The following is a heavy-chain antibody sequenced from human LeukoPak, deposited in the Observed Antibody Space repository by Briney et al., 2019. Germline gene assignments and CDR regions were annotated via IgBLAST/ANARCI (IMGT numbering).Heavy chain of an antibody. D-gene: IGHD3-16*02. CDR2: IYSGGST. V-gene: IGHV3-53*04. CDR1: GVPLSNNY. Sequence: GSLRLPCAAFGVPLSNNYMNWGRQAPGKGLEWVSVIYSGGSTYYADSVKGRFTISRHNSKNTLYLQMNSLRAEDTAVYYCARGGELSDFDYWGQGTLVTVSS. CDR3: ARGGELSDFDY. J-gene: IGHJ4*02.